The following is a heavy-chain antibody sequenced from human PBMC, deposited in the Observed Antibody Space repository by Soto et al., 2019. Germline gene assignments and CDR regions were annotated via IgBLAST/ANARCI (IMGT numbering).Heavy chain of an antibody. CDR1: GYTFTSYD. V-gene: IGHV1-8*01. CDR3: ATSRYCTNGVCPFDY. J-gene: IGHJ4*02. CDR2: MNSNSGNP. Sequence: QVQLVQSGAEVKKPGASVKVSCKTSGYTFTSYDINWVRQAPGQGPEWMGWMNSNSGNPGYTQKFQGRVTVTRDTSIRTGYMELSSRRADDTAGYYCATSRYCTNGVCPFDYWGQGTLVTVSS. D-gene: IGHD2-8*01.